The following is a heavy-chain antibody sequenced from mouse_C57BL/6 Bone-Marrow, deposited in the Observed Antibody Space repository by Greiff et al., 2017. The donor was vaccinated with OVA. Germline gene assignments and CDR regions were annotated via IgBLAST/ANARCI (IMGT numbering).Heavy chain of an antibody. V-gene: IGHV1-15*01. CDR1: GYTFTDYE. Sequence: QVQLQQSGAELVRPGASVTLSCKASGYTFTDYEMHWVKQTPVHGLEWIGAIDPETGGTAYNQKFKGKAILTADKSSSTAYMELLSLTSEDSAVYYCTRYFGGGYYLGAYWGQGTLVTVSA. CDR3: TRYFGGGYYLGAY. CDR2: IDPETGGT. J-gene: IGHJ3*01. D-gene: IGHD2-3*01.